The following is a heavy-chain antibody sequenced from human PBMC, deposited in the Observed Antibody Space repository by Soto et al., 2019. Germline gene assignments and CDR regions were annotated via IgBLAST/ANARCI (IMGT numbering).Heavy chain of an antibody. CDR1: GFTFSSYG. V-gene: IGHV3-33*01. CDR2: IWYDGSNK. D-gene: IGHD4-17*01. CDR3: ARGFLTTVTPYYYYGMDV. Sequence: QVQLVESGGGVVQPGRSLRLSCAASGFTFSSYGMHWVRQAPGKGLEWVAVIWYDGSNKYYADSVKGRFTISRDNSKNTLYLQMNSLRAEDTAVYYCARGFLTTVTPYYYYGMDVWGQGTTVTVSS. J-gene: IGHJ6*02.